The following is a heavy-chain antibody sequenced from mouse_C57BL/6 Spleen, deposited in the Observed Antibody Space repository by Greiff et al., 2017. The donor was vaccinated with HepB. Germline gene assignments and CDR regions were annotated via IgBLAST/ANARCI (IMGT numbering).Heavy chain of an antibody. CDR1: GFTFSSYA. D-gene: IGHD6-1*01. Sequence: EVQRVESGGGLVKPGGSLKLSCAASGFTFSSYAMSWVRQTPEKRLEWVATISDGGSYTYYPDNVKGRFTISRDNAKNNLYLQMSHLKSEDTAMYYCARPLGRGYFDYWGQGTTLTVSS. V-gene: IGHV5-4*01. CDR2: ISDGGSYT. CDR3: ARPLGRGYFDY. J-gene: IGHJ2*01.